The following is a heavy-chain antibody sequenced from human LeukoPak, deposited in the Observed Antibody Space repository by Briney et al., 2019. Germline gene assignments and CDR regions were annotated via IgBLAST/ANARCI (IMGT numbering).Heavy chain of an antibody. CDR2: ISGSGGST. CDR3: AKRGIAVAGTGNAFDI. Sequence: GGSLRLSCAASGFTFSSYAMSWVRQAPWKGLEWVSAISGSGGSTYYADSVKGRFTISRDNSKNTLYLQMNSLRAEDTAVYYCAKRGIAVAGTGNAFDIWGQGTMVTVSS. CDR1: GFTFSSYA. V-gene: IGHV3-23*01. J-gene: IGHJ3*02. D-gene: IGHD6-19*01.